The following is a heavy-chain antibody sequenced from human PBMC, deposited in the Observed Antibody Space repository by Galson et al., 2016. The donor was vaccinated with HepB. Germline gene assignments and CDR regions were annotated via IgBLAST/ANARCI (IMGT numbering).Heavy chain of an antibody. V-gene: IGHV3-48*02. CDR2: ISSSSSPI. CDR3: ARGETDWEPYGARVDY. CDR1: GFTFSSYS. Sequence: SLRLSCAASGFTFSSYSMNWVRQAPGKGLEWVSYISSSSSPIYYADSVKGRFTISRDNAKNSLYLQMNSLRDEDTAVYYCARGETDWEPYGARVDYWGQGTLVTVSS. J-gene: IGHJ4*02. D-gene: IGHD1-26*01.